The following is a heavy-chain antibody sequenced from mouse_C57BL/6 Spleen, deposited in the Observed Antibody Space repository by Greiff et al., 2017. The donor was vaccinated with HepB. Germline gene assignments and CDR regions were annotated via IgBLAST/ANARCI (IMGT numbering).Heavy chain of an antibody. Sequence: QVQLQQSGAELARPGASVKLSCKASGYTFTSYGIRWVKQRTGQGLEWIGEIYPRSGNTYYNEKFKGKATLTADKSSSTAYMELRSLTSEDSAVYFCAIPFQIYDGYLDYWGQGTTLTVSS. V-gene: IGHV1-81*01. D-gene: IGHD2-3*01. CDR1: GYTFTSYG. CDR3: AIPFQIYDGYLDY. J-gene: IGHJ2*01. CDR2: IYPRSGNT.